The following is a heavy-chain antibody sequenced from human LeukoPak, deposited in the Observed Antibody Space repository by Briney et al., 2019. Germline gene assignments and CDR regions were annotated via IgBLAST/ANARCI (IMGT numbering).Heavy chain of an antibody. D-gene: IGHD3-9*01. CDR2: FDPEDGET. J-gene: IGHJ4*02. CDR1: GYTLTELS. Sequence: ASVKVSCKLSGYTLTELSMHWVRQAPGKGLEWMGGFDPEDGETIYAQKFQGRVTMTRDTSTSTVYMELSSLRSEDTAVYYCARDHYDILTGSGSDSWGQGTLVTVSS. V-gene: IGHV1-24*01. CDR3: ARDHYDILTGSGSDS.